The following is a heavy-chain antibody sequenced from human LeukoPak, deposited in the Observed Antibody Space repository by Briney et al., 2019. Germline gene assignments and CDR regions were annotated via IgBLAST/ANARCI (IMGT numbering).Heavy chain of an antibody. CDR1: GFTLDDSA. CDR2: ISGDGDNT. V-gene: IGHV3-43*02. J-gene: IGHJ5*02. D-gene: IGHD1-26*01. CDR3: AKGVRSGTYYNCFDP. Sequence: TGGSLRLSCAASGFTLDDSALHWVRQAPGKGLEWISLISGDGDNTYYADSVKGRFTISRDTSTNPLYLQMSSLRAEDTASYYCAKGVRSGTYYNCFDPWGQGTLVTVSS.